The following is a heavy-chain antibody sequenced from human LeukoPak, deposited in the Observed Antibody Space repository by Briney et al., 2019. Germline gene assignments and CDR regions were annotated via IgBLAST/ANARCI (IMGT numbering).Heavy chain of an antibody. V-gene: IGHV3-30*02. CDR2: IRYDGSNK. Sequence: GGSLRLSCAASGFTFSSYGMHWVRQAPGKGLEWVAFIRYDGSNKYCADSVKGRFTISRDNSKNTLYLHMNSLRAEDTAVYYCAKGISGYALGRDAFDIWGQGTMVTVSS. CDR3: AKGISGYALGRDAFDI. D-gene: IGHD5-12*01. J-gene: IGHJ3*02. CDR1: GFTFSSYG.